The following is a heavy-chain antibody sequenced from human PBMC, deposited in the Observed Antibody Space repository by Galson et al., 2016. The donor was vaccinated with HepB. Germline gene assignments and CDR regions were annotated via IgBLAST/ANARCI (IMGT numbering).Heavy chain of an antibody. J-gene: IGHJ4*02. V-gene: IGHV3-30*18. CDR1: GFAFRSYG. CDR3: AKVFSYGDYYPGDC. D-gene: IGHD4-17*01. CDR2: ISYDGSDN. Sequence: SLRLSCAASGFAFRSYGMHWVRQAPGKGLEWVAIISYDGSDNYYADSVKGRFTISRDNSKNTLYLQMFSLRPDDTAVYYCAKVFSYGDYYPGDCWGQGTLFTVSS.